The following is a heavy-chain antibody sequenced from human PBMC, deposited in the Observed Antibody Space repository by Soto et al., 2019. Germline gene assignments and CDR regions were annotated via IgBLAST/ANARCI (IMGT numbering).Heavy chain of an antibody. Sequence: SETLSLTCTVSGGSISSSSYYWGWIRQPPGKGLEWIGSIYYSGSTYYNPSLKSRVTISVDTSKNQFSLKLSSVTAADTAVYYCGTWIQLWLQDYWGQGTLVTVS. CDR2: IYYSGST. CDR1: GGSISSSSYY. D-gene: IGHD5-18*01. CDR3: GTWIQLWLQDY. J-gene: IGHJ4*02. V-gene: IGHV4-39*01.